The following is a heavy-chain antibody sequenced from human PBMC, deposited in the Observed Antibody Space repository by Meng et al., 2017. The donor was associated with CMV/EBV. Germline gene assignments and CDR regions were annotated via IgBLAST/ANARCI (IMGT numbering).Heavy chain of an antibody. CDR2: ISWNSGSI. CDR1: GFTFDDYA. CDR3: AKDPALRGSSSPPAFDY. D-gene: IGHD6-6*01. Sequence: SLKIFCAASGFTFDDYAMHWVRQAPGKGLEWVSGISWNSGSIGYADSVKGRFTISRDNAKNSLYLQMNSLRAEDTALYYCAKDPALRGSSSPPAFDYWGQGTLVTVSS. J-gene: IGHJ4*02. V-gene: IGHV3-9*01.